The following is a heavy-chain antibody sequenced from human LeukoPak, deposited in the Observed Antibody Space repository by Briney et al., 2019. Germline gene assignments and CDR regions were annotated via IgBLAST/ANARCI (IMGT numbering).Heavy chain of an antibody. Sequence: GGSLRLSCAASGFTFSNYWMTWVRQAPGKGLEWVGNIKQDGSEKYYVDSVKGRFTISRDNAKNSLYLQMNSLRAEDTAVYYCARGGSSWYYFDYWGQGTLVTVSS. V-gene: IGHV3-7*01. D-gene: IGHD6-13*01. CDR2: IKQDGSEK. CDR3: ARGGSSWYYFDY. CDR1: GFTFSNYW. J-gene: IGHJ4*02.